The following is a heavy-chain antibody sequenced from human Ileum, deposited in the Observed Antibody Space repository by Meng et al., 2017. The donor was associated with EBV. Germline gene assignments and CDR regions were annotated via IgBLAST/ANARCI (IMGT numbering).Heavy chain of an antibody. CDR1: GGSISRSDW. CDR3: ASSDYYRSDY. CDR2: TSHSGST. Sequence: VQLPESGPGLGKPSETLSRTCAVPGGSISRSDWWSWVRQPPGKGLEWIGETSHSGSTNYSPSLKSRVTISLDKSKNQLSLKLNSVTAADTAVYYCASSDYYRSDYWGQGTLVTVSS. D-gene: IGHD3-22*01. J-gene: IGHJ4*02. V-gene: IGHV4-4*02.